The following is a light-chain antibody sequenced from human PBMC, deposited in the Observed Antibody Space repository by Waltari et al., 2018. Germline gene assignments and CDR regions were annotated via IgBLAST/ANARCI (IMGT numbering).Light chain of an antibody. CDR3: CSFADSSASWV. Sequence: QSALTQPASVSGSPGQSITISCTGTSSDVGTYDLVSWYPQHPGKAPKLMIHDVNKRPSGVSPRFSGSKSGNTASLTISGLQAEDEADYYCCSFADSSASWVFGGGTKLTVL. J-gene: IGLJ3*02. CDR1: SSDVGTYDL. V-gene: IGLV2-23*02. CDR2: DVN.